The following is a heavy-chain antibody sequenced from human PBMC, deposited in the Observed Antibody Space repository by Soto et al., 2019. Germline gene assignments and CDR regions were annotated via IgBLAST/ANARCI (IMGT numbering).Heavy chain of an antibody. V-gene: IGHV3-23*01. CDR2: INRSGGNK. D-gene: IGHD3-3*01. CDR3: ARRNYDFWSGTVDY. Sequence: GGSLRLSCAASGFTFTSYWMSWVRQPPGKGLEWVSDINRSGGNKYYADSVKGRFTISRDNSKNTLYLQMNSLRAEDTAVYYCARRNYDFWSGTVDYWGQGTLVTVSS. J-gene: IGHJ4*02. CDR1: GFTFTSYW.